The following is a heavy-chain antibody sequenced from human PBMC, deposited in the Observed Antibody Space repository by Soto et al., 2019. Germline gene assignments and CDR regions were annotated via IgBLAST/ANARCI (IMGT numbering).Heavy chain of an antibody. D-gene: IGHD3-9*01. CDR1: GFTFSSYG. CDR2: ISYDGSNK. V-gene: IGHV3-30*18. CDR3: AKGRYFDWLSGRDY. J-gene: IGHJ4*02. Sequence: ESGGGVVQPGRSLRLSCAASGFTFSSYGMHWVRQAPGKGLEWVAVISYDGSNKYYADSVKGRFTISRDNSKNTLYLQMNSLRAEDTAVYYCAKGRYFDWLSGRDYWGQGTLVTVSS.